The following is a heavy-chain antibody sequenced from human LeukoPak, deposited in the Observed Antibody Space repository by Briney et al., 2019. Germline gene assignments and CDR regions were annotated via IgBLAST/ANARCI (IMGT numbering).Heavy chain of an antibody. CDR3: ARWGRGCSSTSCYKDTWFDP. CDR2: IIPIFGTA. CDR1: GGTFSSYA. J-gene: IGHJ5*02. Sequence: ASVKVSCKASGGTFSSYAISRVRQAPGQGLEWMGGIIPIFGTANYAQKFQGRVTVTADESTSTAYMKLSSLRSEDTAVCYCARWGRGCSSTSCYKDTWFDPWGQGTLVTVSS. V-gene: IGHV1-69*01. D-gene: IGHD2-2*01.